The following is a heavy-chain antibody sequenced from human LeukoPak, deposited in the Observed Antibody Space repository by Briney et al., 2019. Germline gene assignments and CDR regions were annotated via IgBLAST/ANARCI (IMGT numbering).Heavy chain of an antibody. V-gene: IGHV4-30-4*01. Sequence: TSQTLSLTCTVSGGSISSGDYYWSWIRQPPGKGLEWIGYIYYSGSTYYNPSLKSRVTISVDTSKNQFSLKLSSVTAADTAVYYCARVNYGSGSYIDYWGQGTLVTVSS. CDR2: IYYSGST. CDR3: ARVNYGSGSYIDY. J-gene: IGHJ4*02. CDR1: GGSISSGDYY. D-gene: IGHD3-10*01.